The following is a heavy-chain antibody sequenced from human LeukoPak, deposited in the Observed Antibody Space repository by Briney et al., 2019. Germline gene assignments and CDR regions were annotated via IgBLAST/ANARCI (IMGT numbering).Heavy chain of an antibody. J-gene: IGHJ3*02. CDR2: IGTDGSGT. Sequence: GGSLKLSCAASGFTFTTYWMDWVRRVPGKGLLWVARIGTDGSGTAYADSVQGRFTISRDNAKNTLFLQMSGLRAEDTAVYYCARDKYGGNSNAFDIWGQGTLVSVSS. CDR1: GFTFTTYW. CDR3: ARDKYGGNSNAFDI. V-gene: IGHV3-74*01. D-gene: IGHD4-23*01.